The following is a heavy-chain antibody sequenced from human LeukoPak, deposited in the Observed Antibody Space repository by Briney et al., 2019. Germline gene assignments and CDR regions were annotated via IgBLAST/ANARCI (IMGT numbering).Heavy chain of an antibody. CDR1: GYTFTGYY. Sequence: GASVKVSCKASGYTFTGYYMHWVRQAPGQGLEWMGWINPNSGGTNYAQKFQGWVTMTRDTSISTAYMELSRLRSDDTAVYYSAVGVDTAMVMYDYWGQGTLVTVSS. D-gene: IGHD5-18*01. J-gene: IGHJ4*02. V-gene: IGHV1-2*04. CDR3: AVGVDTAMVMYDY. CDR2: INPNSGGT.